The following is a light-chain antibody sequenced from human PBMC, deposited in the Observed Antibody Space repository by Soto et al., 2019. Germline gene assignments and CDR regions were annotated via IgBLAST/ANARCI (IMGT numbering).Light chain of an antibody. CDR2: GAS. CDR3: QHSAGPPTS. Sequence: EIVFTQSPGTLSLSPGDRATLSCRSSQPVSNNYLAWCQQKPGQAPRVIMYGASRRATGIPDRFSGGGSGTDFTLTIIRLEPEDFTVYFCQHSAGPPTSFAQRTLLEIK. CDR1: QPVSNNY. V-gene: IGKV3-20*01. J-gene: IGKJ5*01.